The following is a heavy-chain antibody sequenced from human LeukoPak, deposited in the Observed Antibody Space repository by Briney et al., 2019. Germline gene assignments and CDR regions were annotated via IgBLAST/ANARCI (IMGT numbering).Heavy chain of an antibody. J-gene: IGHJ5*02. D-gene: IGHD6-6*01. V-gene: IGHV3-21*03. CDR1: GFTFSSYS. CDR2: ISSSSSYI. CDR3: TTDGLGYSSSSFDP. Sequence: GGSLRLSCAASGFTFSSYSMNWVRQAPGKGLEWVSSISSSSSYIYYADSVKGRFTISRDNAKNSLHLQMNSLRAEDTAVYYCTTDGLGYSSSSFDPWGQGTLVTVSS.